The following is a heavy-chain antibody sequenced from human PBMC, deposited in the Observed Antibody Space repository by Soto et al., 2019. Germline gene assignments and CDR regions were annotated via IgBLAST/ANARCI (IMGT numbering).Heavy chain of an antibody. D-gene: IGHD3-3*01. Sequence: GGSLRVSXVASGFTFENYAMSWVRQAPGKGLEWVSAISGSGGTTYYSDSVKGRFTISRDNSKNTVYLQMNDLRVEDAAEYFCAKDSWAIFGVPAGEYYAMDVWGQGTTVTVSS. J-gene: IGHJ6*02. CDR2: ISGSGGTT. CDR1: GFTFENYA. CDR3: AKDSWAIFGVPAGEYYAMDV. V-gene: IGHV3-23*01.